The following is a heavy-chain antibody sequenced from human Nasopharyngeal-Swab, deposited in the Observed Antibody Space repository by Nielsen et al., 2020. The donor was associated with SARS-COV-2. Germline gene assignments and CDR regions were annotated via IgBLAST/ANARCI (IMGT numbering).Heavy chain of an antibody. CDR3: ARTGYGGLGVNWFDP. D-gene: IGHD5-12*01. J-gene: IGHJ5*02. V-gene: IGHV3-11*03. CDR2: ISSSSSYT. Sequence: WIRQPPGKGLEWVSYISSSSSYTNYADSVKGRFTISRDNAKNSLYLQMNSLRAEDTAVYYCARTGYGGLGVNWFDPWGQGTLVTVSS.